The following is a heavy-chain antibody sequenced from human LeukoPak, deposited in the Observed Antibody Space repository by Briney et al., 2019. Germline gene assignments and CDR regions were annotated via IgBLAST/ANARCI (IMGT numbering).Heavy chain of an antibody. CDR1: GFTFSNAW. Sequence: RSGGSLRLSCAASGFTFSNAWMSWVRQAPGKGLEWVGRIKSKTDGGTTDYAAPVKGRFTISRDDSKNTLYLQMNSLKTEDTAVCYCTTDVVVAAAIFDYWGQGTLVTVSS. D-gene: IGHD2-15*01. CDR3: TTDVVVAAAIFDY. CDR2: IKSKTDGGTT. J-gene: IGHJ4*02. V-gene: IGHV3-15*01.